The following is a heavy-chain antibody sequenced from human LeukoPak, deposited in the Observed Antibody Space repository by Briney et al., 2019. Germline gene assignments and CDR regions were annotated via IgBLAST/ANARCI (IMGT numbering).Heavy chain of an antibody. CDR3: AREDKGVNWGLDN. D-gene: IGHD3-16*01. CDR2: IIPILGIA. Sequence: SVKVSCKASGGTFSSYAISWVRQAPGQGLEWMGRIIPILGIANYAQKFQGRVTITADKSTSTAYMELSSLRSEDTAVYYCAREDKGVNWGLDNWGRETLATVS. V-gene: IGHV1-69*04. J-gene: IGHJ4*02. CDR1: GGTFSSYA.